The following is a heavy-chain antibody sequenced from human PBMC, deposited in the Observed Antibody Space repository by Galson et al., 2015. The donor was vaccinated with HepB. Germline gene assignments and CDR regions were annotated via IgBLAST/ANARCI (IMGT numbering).Heavy chain of an antibody. Sequence: SLRLSCAVSGFTFSDYYMSWIRQAPGKGLEWLSYITNSGRSTSYADSVKGRFTISRDNAKNSLYLEMNSLRAEDTAVYYCARESRGNYFTFDYWGQGTPVTVSS. CDR3: ARESRGNYFTFDY. D-gene: IGHD2/OR15-2a*01. CDR1: GFTFSDYY. V-gene: IGHV3-11*01. CDR2: ITNSGRST. J-gene: IGHJ4*02.